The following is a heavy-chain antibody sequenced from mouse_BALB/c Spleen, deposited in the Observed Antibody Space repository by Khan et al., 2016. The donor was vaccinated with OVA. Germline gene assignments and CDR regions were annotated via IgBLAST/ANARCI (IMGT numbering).Heavy chain of an antibody. D-gene: IGHD1-1*02. Sequence: QIQLVQSGPELKKPGVTVKISCKASGYTFTTYGMNWVKQAPGKGLKWMGWINTYTGEPTYVDDFKGRFAFSLETSASTAYLQINNLKNEDTATYFCGRVVYSGTMDYWGQGTSGTVAS. J-gene: IGHJ4*01. CDR2: INTYTGEP. V-gene: IGHV9-3-1*01. CDR1: GYTFTTYG. CDR3: GRVVYSGTMDY.